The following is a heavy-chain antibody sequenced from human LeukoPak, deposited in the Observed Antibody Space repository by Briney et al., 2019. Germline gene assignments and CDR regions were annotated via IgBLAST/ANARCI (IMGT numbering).Heavy chain of an antibody. CDR2: ISGSGGST. CDR3: AKDDTSYEGYFHH. J-gene: IGHJ1*01. D-gene: IGHD5-12*01. CDR1: GFTFSSYA. V-gene: IGHV3-23*01. Sequence: GGSLRLSCAASGFTFSSYAMSWVRQAPGKGLEWVSAISGSGGSTYYADSVKGRFTISRDNSKNTLYLQMDSLGAEDTAVYYCAKDDTSYEGYFHHWGQGTLVTVSS.